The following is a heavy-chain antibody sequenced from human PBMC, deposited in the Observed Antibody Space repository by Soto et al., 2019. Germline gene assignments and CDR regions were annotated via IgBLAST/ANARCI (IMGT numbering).Heavy chain of an antibody. V-gene: IGHV3-33*01. CDR1: GFTFSSYG. CDR2: IWYDGSNK. CDR3: AREAQQLVASWFDP. J-gene: IGHJ5*02. Sequence: ESVGGVVQPGRSLRLSCAASGFTFSSYGMHWVRQAPGKGLEWVAVIWYDGSNKYYADSVKGRFTISRDNSKNTLYLQMNSLRAEDTAVYYCAREAQQLVASWFDPWGQGTLVTVSS. D-gene: IGHD6-13*01.